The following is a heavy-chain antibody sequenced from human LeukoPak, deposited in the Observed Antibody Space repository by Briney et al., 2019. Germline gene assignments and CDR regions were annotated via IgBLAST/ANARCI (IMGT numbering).Heavy chain of an antibody. CDR1: EFTFSMYG. Sequence: GGSLRLSCAASEFTFSMYGMNWVRQAPGRGLEWVSSISGSRTYIAYADSVKGRFTISRDNAKNSLYLQMNSLRADDTAVYYCARDREWEVFDYWGQGTLVTVSS. J-gene: IGHJ4*02. CDR3: ARDREWEVFDY. D-gene: IGHD1-26*01. V-gene: IGHV3-21*01. CDR2: ISGSRTYI.